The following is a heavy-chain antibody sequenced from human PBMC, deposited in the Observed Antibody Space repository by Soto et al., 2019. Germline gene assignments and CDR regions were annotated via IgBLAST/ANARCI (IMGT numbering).Heavy chain of an antibody. J-gene: IGHJ4*02. Sequence: ASVKVSCKASGYTFTSYGISWVRQAPGQGLEWMGWISAYIGNTNYAQKLQGRVTMTTDTSTSTAYMELRSLRSDDTAVYYCARGCISTSCYANFDYWGQGTLVTVSS. V-gene: IGHV1-18*01. CDR3: ARGCISTSCYANFDY. CDR2: ISAYIGNT. CDR1: GYTFTSYG. D-gene: IGHD2-2*01.